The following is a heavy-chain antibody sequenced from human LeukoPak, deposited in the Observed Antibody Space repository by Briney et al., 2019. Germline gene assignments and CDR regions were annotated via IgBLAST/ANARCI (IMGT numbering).Heavy chain of an antibody. J-gene: IGHJ4*02. D-gene: IGHD4-17*01. V-gene: IGHV4-39*01. CDR3: ARQMNTVTADY. CDR1: GFTFSSYE. CDR2: IFYSGST. Sequence: GSLRLSCAASGFTFSSYEMNWVRQAPGKGLEWIGSIFYSGSTYYNPSLNSRVTISIDTSKNQFSLRLSSVTAADTAVYYCARQMNTVTADYWGQGTLVTVSS.